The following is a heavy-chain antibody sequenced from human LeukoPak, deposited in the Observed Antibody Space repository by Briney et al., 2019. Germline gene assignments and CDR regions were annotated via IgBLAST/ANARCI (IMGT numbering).Heavy chain of an antibody. D-gene: IGHD3-22*01. V-gene: IGHV3-49*03. CDR3: VRTHYYDTSGSNWFDP. J-gene: IGHJ5*02. CDR1: GFTFGDYV. Sequence: GGSLRLSCKAFGFTFGDYVMSWFRKAQGKGWEWVIFIGGKAYGGTTEYAASVKGRFTISRDDSKSIAYLQMNSLKTEDTAVYYCVRTHYYDTSGSNWFDPWGQGTLVTVSS. CDR2: IGGKAYGGTT.